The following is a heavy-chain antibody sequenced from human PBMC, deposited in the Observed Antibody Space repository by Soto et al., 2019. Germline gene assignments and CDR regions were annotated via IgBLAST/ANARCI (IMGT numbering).Heavy chain of an antibody. CDR2: IYYSGST. CDR3: ARRGVSSYYSNY. D-gene: IGHD2-15*01. V-gene: IGHV4-39*01. Sequence: PSETLSLTRSVSGGSISNVNYYWSWIRQPPGKGLEWFGTIYYSGSTYYNPPLKSRVTISVDTSMNQFSLRLNSVTAADTAVYYCARRGVSSYYSNYWGLGTLVTVSS. J-gene: IGHJ4*02. CDR1: GGSISNVNYY.